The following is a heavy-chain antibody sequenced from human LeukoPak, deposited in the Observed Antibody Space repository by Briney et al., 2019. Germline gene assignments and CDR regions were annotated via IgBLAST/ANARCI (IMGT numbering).Heavy chain of an antibody. CDR2: IYSGDNT. CDR3: ARKPPVYSVAFDI. V-gene: IGHV3-53*01. D-gene: IGHD2-8*01. CDR1: GFTVSSNY. J-gene: IGHJ3*02. Sequence: GGSLRLSCAASGFTVSSNYMSWVRQAPGKGLEWVSVIYSGDNTYYADSVKGRFTISRDNSKNTLYLQMNSLRAEDTAVYYCARKPPVYSVAFDIWGQGTMVTVSS.